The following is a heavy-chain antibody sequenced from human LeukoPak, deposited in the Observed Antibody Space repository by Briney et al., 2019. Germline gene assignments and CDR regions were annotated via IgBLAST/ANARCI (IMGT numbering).Heavy chain of an antibody. V-gene: IGHV4-39*07. J-gene: IGHJ3*02. CDR2: IYYSGST. Sequence: KPSETLSLTCTVSGGSISSSSYYWGWIRQPPGKGLEWIGSIYYSGSTYYNPSLKSRVTISVDTSKNQFSLKLSSVTAADTAVYYCARDVSSWGDAFDIWGQGTMVTASS. CDR3: ARDVSSWGDAFDI. CDR1: GGSISSSSYY. D-gene: IGHD6-13*01.